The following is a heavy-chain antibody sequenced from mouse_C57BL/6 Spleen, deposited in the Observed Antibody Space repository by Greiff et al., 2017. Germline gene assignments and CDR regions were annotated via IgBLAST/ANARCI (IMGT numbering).Heavy chain of an antibody. CDR3: ASDLGYYGSSSYFDY. Sequence: DVQLVESGGGLVKPGGSLKLSCAASGFTFSDYGMHWVRQAPEKGLEWVAYISSGSSTIYYADTVKGRFTISRDNAKNTLFLQMTSLRSEDTAMYYCASDLGYYGSSSYFDYWGQGTTLTVSS. CDR2: ISSGSSTI. CDR1: GFTFSDYG. D-gene: IGHD1-1*01. J-gene: IGHJ2*01. V-gene: IGHV5-17*01.